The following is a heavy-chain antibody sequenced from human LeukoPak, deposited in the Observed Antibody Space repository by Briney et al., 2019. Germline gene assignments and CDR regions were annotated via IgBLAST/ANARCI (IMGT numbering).Heavy chain of an antibody. Sequence: SETLSLTCTVSGYSISSGYYWGWIRQPPGKGLEWIGSIYHSGSTYYNPSLKSRVTISVDTSKNQFSLKLSSVTAADTAVYYCARAGSDTYPYYFDYWGQGTLVTVSS. J-gene: IGHJ4*02. D-gene: IGHD1-14*01. CDR3: ARAGSDTYPYYFDY. CDR2: IYHSGST. CDR1: GYSISSGYY. V-gene: IGHV4-38-2*02.